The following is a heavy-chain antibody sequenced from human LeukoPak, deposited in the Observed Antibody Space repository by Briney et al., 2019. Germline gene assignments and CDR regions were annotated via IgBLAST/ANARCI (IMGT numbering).Heavy chain of an antibody. CDR1: GFTFSRYW. CDR3: AKLGDLFDP. J-gene: IGHJ5*02. V-gene: IGHV3-7*01. CDR2: IKQDGSEK. Sequence: GGSLRLSCAASGFTFSRYWMSWIRQAPGKGLEWVANIKQDGSEKYYAESVKGRFTISKDNAKQSLYLRMNGLRVDDTAVYYCAKLGDLFDPWGQGTLVTVSS. D-gene: IGHD2-21*01.